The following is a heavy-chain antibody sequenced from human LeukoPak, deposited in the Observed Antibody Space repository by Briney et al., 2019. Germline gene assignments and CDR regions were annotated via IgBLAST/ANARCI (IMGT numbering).Heavy chain of an antibody. CDR1: GDSITRNSHY. CDR3: ARVNEAVANWFDP. V-gene: IGHV4-61*09. J-gene: IGHJ5*02. D-gene: IGHD6-19*01. Sequence: SETLSLTCSVSGDSITRNSHYWSWIRQAAGKGLEWIGHIFVSGSTKYSPSLESRVTISGDTSKNQISLKLTSVTAADTAVYYGARVNEAVANWFDPWGQGTRVTVSS. CDR2: IFVSGST.